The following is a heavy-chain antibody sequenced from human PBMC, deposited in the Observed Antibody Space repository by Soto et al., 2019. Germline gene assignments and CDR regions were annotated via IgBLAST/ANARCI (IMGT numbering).Heavy chain of an antibody. Sequence: LRLSCAASGFIFSNNAMSWVRQAPGKGLEWVSAISGSRGSTFYADSVKGRFTISRDNSKNTLYLQMNSLRAEDTALYYCAKNSGYYYDAFDIWGQGTMVTVSS. CDR2: ISGSRGST. J-gene: IGHJ3*02. D-gene: IGHD3-22*01. CDR3: AKNSGYYYDAFDI. CDR1: GFIFSNNA. V-gene: IGHV3-23*01.